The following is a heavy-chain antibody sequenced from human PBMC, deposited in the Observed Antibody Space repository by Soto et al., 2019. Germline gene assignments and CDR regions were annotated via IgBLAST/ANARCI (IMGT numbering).Heavy chain of an antibody. CDR3: ASEFTPRKAVAAHDY. D-gene: IGHD6-19*01. Sequence: PGGSLRLSCAASGFTFSIYSMNWFRQAPGKGLEWVSSISSSSSYIYYADSVKGRFTISRDNAKNSLYLQMNSLRAEDTAVYYCASEFTPRKAVAAHDYWGQGTLVTVSS. V-gene: IGHV3-21*01. CDR2: ISSSSSYI. J-gene: IGHJ4*02. CDR1: GFTFSIYS.